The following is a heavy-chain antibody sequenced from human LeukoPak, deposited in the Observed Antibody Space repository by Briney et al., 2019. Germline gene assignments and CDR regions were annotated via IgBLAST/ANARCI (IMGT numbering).Heavy chain of an antibody. CDR1: GDSISSSSYY. CDR2: IYYSGST. CDR3: VGSSLRETWGASSDGDDY. J-gene: IGHJ4*02. Sequence: PSETLSLTCTFSGDSISSSSYYWGWIRQPPGKGLEWIGSIYYSGSTYYNPSLKSRVTISVDTSKNQFSLKLSSVPAADTAVYYCVGSSLRETWGASSDGDDYWGQGTLVTVSS. V-gene: IGHV4-39*07. D-gene: IGHD6-19*01.